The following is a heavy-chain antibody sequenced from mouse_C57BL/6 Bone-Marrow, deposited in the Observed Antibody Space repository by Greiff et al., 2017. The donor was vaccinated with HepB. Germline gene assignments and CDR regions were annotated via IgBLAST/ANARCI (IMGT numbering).Heavy chain of an antibody. J-gene: IGHJ4*01. CDR3: ARHLNYGSSYDAMDY. Sequence: QVQLKESGPGLVAPSQSLSITCTVSGFSLTSYGVHWVRQPPGKGLEWLVVIWSDGSTTYNSALKSRLSISKDNSKSQVFLKMNSLQTDDTAMYYCARHLNYGSSYDAMDYWGQGTSVTVSS. D-gene: IGHD1-1*01. CDR2: IWSDGST. V-gene: IGHV2-6-1*01. CDR1: GFSLTSYG.